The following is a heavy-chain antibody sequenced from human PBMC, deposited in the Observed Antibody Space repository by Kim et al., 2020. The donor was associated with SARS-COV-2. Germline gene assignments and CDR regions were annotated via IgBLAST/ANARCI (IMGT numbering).Heavy chain of an antibody. Sequence: GGSLRLSCAASGFTFDDYAMHWVRQAPGKGLEWVSGISWNSGSIGYADSVKGRFTISRDNAKNSLYLQMNSLRAEDTALYYCAKEGRVPSYYDYVWGSYRRHYYYYYGMDVWGQGTTVTVSS. CDR3: AKEGRVPSYYDYVWGSYRRHYYYYYGMDV. D-gene: IGHD3-16*02. CDR2: ISWNSGSI. V-gene: IGHV3-9*01. CDR1: GFTFDDYA. J-gene: IGHJ6*02.